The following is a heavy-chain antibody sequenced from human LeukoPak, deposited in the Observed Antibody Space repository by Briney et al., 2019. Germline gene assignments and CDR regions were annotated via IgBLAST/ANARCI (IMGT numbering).Heavy chain of an antibody. Sequence: PSETLSLTCAVYGGSFSSYYWSWIRQPPGKWLEWIGEINHSGSTNYNPSLKSRVTISVDTSKNQFSLKLSSVTAADTAVYYCARAPHVYVDIVATIYSDYFYYMDVWGKGTTVTVSS. CDR1: GGSFSSYY. CDR2: INHSGST. J-gene: IGHJ6*03. D-gene: IGHD5-12*01. CDR3: ARAPHVYVDIVATIYSDYFYYMDV. V-gene: IGHV4-34*01.